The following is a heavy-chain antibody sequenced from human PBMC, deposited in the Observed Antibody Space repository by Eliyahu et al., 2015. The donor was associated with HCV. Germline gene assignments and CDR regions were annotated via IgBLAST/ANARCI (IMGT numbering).Heavy chain of an antibody. Sequence: QVQLVESGGGVVQPGRSLXLSCAXSGXXLSSYGXHWVRQAPGKGXEWVAVIWYDGTNKYYADSVKGRFTISRDNSKNTLYLLMNSLRAEDTAVYYCARVHTNGRYYYYYGMDVWGQGTTVTVSS. V-gene: IGHV3-33*01. J-gene: IGHJ6*01. CDR1: GXXLSSYG. CDR3: ARVHTNGRYYYYYGMDV. D-gene: IGHD2-8*01. CDR2: IWYDGTNK.